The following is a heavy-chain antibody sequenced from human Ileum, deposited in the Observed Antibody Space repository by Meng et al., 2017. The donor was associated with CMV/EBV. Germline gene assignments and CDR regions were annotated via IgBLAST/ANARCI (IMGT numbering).Heavy chain of an antibody. CDR3: ARGLGGYNTAWYASDY. J-gene: IGHJ4*02. CDR1: GFTLGEYY. V-gene: IGHV3-11*05. Sequence: VPRGESGGGVVKPGGSLRLSCEAYGFTLGEYYMNWIRQAPGRGLEYVSYISATGGYTNYADSVKGRFTISRDNAKNSLYLQMNNLRAEDTAVYYCARGLGGYNTAWYASDYWGQGTLVTVSS. CDR2: ISATGGYT. D-gene: IGHD5-24*01.